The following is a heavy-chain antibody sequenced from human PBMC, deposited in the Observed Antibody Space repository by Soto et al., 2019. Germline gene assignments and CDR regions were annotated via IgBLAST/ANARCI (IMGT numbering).Heavy chain of an antibody. J-gene: IGHJ4*02. Sequence: QVQLQESGPGLVKPSQTLSLTCTVSGGSISTGGYYWTWIRQHPGKGLEWIGYIYYSGSTYYNPSLKSRVTISVDTSKNQFSLKLTSVTAAKTAVYYCARGLSVTLFDNWGQGTLVTVSS. CDR3: ARGLSVTLFDN. CDR2: IYYSGST. V-gene: IGHV4-31*03. CDR1: GGSISTGGYY. D-gene: IGHD4-17*01.